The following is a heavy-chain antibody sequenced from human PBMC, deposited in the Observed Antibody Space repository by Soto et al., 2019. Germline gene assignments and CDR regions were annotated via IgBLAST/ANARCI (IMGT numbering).Heavy chain of an antibody. CDR2: ISGSDGKT. Sequence: GGSLRLSCAASGFSFGSYALSWVRQSPGKGLEWVSTISGSDGKTFYADSVKGRFSISRDTSQSTLYLQMNSLRADDTAMYYCARWSYLDYWGQGTRVTVSS. CDR1: GFSFGSYA. CDR3: ARWSYLDY. J-gene: IGHJ4*02. V-gene: IGHV3-23*01. D-gene: IGHD3-3*01.